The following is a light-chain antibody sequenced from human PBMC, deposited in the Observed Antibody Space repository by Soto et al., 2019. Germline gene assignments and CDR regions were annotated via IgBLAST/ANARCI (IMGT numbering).Light chain of an antibody. CDR2: DAS. V-gene: IGKV1-5*02. J-gene: IGKJ2*01. CDR1: QRFVSW. CDR3: QQYNSYSGYT. Sequence: DIQMTQSPSTLSASVGARFTIICGASQRFVSWLAWYQQKPGKAPKLLIYDASSLESGVPSRFSGSGSGTEFTLTISSLQPDDFATYYCQQYNSYSGYTFGQGTKLEIK.